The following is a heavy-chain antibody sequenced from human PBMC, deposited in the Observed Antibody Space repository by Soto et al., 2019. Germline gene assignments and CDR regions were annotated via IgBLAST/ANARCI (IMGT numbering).Heavy chain of an antibody. J-gene: IGHJ5*02. Sequence: PSQTLSLTCAISGDSVSSNSAAWNWIRQSPSRGLEWLGRTYYRSKWYNDYAVSVKSRITINPDTSKNQFSLQLNSVTPEDTAVYYCARGSFRRDIVAPSRYSWFDPWGQGPLVTVSS. V-gene: IGHV6-1*01. D-gene: IGHD5-12*01. CDR3: ARGSFRRDIVAPSRYSWFDP. CDR2: TYYRSKWYN. CDR1: GDSVSSNSAA.